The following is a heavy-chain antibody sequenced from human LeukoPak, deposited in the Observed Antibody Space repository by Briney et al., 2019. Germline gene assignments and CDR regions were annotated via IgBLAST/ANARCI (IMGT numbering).Heavy chain of an antibody. Sequence: SESLSLTCTVSGGSISSYYWSWIRQPPGKGLEWIGYIYYSGSTNYNPSLKSRVTISVDTSKNQFSLKLRSVTAADTAVYYCARPRRGTSYFFDYWGQGTLVTVSS. D-gene: IGHD1-1*01. J-gene: IGHJ4*02. CDR1: GGSISSYY. V-gene: IGHV4-59*08. CDR3: ARPRRGTSYFFDY. CDR2: IYYSGST.